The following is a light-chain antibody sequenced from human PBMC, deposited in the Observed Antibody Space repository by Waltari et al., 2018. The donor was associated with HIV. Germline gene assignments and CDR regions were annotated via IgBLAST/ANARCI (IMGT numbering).Light chain of an antibody. Sequence: QSALTQPPSVSGAPRQLVTISCPGTSRDDCTFNLVSWYQQSPGTAPKLMVYEVTYRPAGVPERFSGSKSGNTASLTISGLQAEDEADYYCSSFTSSSTVVFGGGTKLTVL. V-gene: IGLV2-18*02. CDR1: SRDDCTFNL. CDR3: SSFTSSSTVV. CDR2: EVT. J-gene: IGLJ3*02.